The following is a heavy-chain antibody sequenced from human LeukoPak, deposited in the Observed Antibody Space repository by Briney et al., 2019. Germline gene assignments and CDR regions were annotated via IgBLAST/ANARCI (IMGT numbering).Heavy chain of an antibody. D-gene: IGHD2-15*01. J-gene: IGHJ4*02. CDR1: GFTFRSYG. V-gene: IGHV3-30*18. CDR3: AKESSRIVVVVAADY. CDR2: ISYDGSNK. Sequence: GGSLRLSCASSGFTFRSYGKHWVRQAPGKGLEWVAVISYDGSNKYYADSVKGRFTISRDNTKNKLYLQMNSVRAEVRAVYYCAKESSRIVVVVAADYWGQGTLVTVSS.